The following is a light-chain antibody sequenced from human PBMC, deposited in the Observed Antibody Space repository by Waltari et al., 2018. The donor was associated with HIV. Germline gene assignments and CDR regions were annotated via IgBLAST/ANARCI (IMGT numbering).Light chain of an antibody. Sequence: SFVLSQPPSMSVAPGKTASITCGGNNSGSNTVHWYQQKAGQAPLVVIYDNSDRPSGIPERFSGSNSGNTATLTITRVGAGDEADYYCQVWDSSSDHVVFGGGTKLTIL. CDR3: QVWDSSSDHVV. CDR2: DNS. V-gene: IGLV3-21*04. J-gene: IGLJ2*01. CDR1: NSGSNT.